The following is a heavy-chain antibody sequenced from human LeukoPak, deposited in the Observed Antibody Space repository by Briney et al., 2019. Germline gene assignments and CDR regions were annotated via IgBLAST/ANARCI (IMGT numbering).Heavy chain of an antibody. D-gene: IGHD6-19*01. J-gene: IGHJ4*02. CDR1: GFTFSSYR. Sequence: GGSLRLSRAASGFTFSSYRMHWVRQTPEKGLVWVSRITSDGSSTNYADSVKGRFTISRDNAKSTLYLQMNSLRAEDTAVYYCARVSTVAGRPFDYWGQGTLVTVSS. CDR2: ITSDGSST. CDR3: ARVSTVAGRPFDY. V-gene: IGHV3-74*01.